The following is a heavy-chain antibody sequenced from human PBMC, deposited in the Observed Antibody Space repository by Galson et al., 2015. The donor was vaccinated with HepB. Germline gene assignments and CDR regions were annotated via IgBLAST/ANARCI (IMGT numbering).Heavy chain of an antibody. D-gene: IGHD3-3*01. CDR1: GFTFSSYS. V-gene: IGHV3-48*01. J-gene: IGHJ4*02. CDR2: ISSSSSTI. CDR3: AREMYYDFWSGYYNDGGRGNNLDY. Sequence: SLRLSCAASGFTFSSYSMNWVRQAPGKGLEWVSYISSSSSTIYYADSVKGRITISRDNAKNSLYLQMNSLRAEDTAVYYCAREMYYDFWSGYYNDGGRGNNLDYWGQGTLVTVSS.